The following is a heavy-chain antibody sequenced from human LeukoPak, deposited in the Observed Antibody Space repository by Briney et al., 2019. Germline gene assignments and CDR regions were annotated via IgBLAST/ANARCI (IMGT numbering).Heavy chain of an antibody. J-gene: IGHJ6*03. D-gene: IGHD6-19*01. CDR2: IYYSGST. CDR3: ARGYSSGWYPLYYYYMDV. Sequence: PSETLSLTCTVSGGSISSSSYYWGWIRQPPGKGLEWIGSIYYSGSTYYNPSLKSRVTISVDTSKNQFSLKLSSVTAADTAVYYCARGYSSGWYPLYYYYMDVWGKGTTVTVSS. CDR1: GGSISSSSYY. V-gene: IGHV4-39*07.